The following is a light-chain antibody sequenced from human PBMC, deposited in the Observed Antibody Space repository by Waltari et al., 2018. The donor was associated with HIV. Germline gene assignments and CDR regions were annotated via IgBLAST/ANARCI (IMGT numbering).Light chain of an antibody. CDR2: LNSDGSH. CDR1: SGPSSYP. V-gene: IGLV4-69*01. CDR3: QTWGTGIRV. Sequence: QLVLPQSPSASASLGASVKLTCTLSSGPSSYPIAWHQQQPEKGPRYLMKLNSDGSHSKGDGIPDRFSGSSSGAERYLTISSLQSEDEADYYCQTWGTGIRVFGGGTKLTVL. J-gene: IGLJ3*02.